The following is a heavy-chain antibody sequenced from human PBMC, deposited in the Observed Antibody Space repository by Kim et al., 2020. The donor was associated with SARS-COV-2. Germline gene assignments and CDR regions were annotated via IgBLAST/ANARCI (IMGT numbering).Heavy chain of an antibody. CDR3: AKGDTAMAS. CDR2: VST. J-gene: IGHJ5*02. Sequence: VSTYYADSVEGRFTISRDNSKNTLYLQMNSLRAEDTAVYYCAKGDTAMASWGQGTLVTVSS. D-gene: IGHD5-18*01. V-gene: IGHV3-23*01.